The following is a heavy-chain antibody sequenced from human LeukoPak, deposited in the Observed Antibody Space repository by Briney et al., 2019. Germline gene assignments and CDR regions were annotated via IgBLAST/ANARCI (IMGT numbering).Heavy chain of an antibody. CDR1: GFTFSGSG. V-gene: IGHV3-23*01. CDR3: AKGGCRGTCNPLAY. Sequence: GGSLRLSCAASGFTFSGSGMGWVRQAPGKGLEWISSSGDSDGSTYYADSLKGRFTISRDNSKNTLYLQMNSLRAEDTAVYYCAKGGCRGTCNPLAYWGQGALVTVSP. J-gene: IGHJ4*02. CDR2: SGDSDGST. D-gene: IGHD2-15*01.